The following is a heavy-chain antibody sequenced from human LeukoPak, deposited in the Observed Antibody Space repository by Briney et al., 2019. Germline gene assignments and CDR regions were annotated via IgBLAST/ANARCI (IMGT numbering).Heavy chain of an antibody. J-gene: IGHJ4*02. V-gene: IGHV1-46*01. CDR2: INPSGGST. CDR1: GYTFTSYY. Sequence: ASVKVSCKASGYTFTSYYMHWVRQAPGQGLEWMGIINPSGGSTSYAQKFQGRVTMTRDTSTSTVYMELSSLRSEDTAVYYCARGAYCGGDCHDYFDYWGQGTLSPSPQ. CDR3: ARGAYCGGDCHDYFDY. D-gene: IGHD2-21*02.